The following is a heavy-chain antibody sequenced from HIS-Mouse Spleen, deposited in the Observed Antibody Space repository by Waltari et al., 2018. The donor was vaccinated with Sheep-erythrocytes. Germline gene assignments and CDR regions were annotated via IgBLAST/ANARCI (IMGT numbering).Heavy chain of an antibody. D-gene: IGHD1-26*01. CDR2: ISYDGSNK. J-gene: IGHJ4*02. V-gene: IGHV3-30*04. Sequence: SSGFTFSSYAMHWVRQAPGKGLEWVAVISYDGSNKYYADSVKGRFTISRDNSKNTLYLQMNSLRAEDTAVYYCARVSAGELKYYFDYWGQGTLVTVSS. CDR1: GFTFSSYA. CDR3: ARVSAGELKYYFDY.